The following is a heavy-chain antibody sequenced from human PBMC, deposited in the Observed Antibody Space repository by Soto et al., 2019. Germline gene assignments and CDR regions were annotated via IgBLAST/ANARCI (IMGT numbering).Heavy chain of an antibody. CDR3: GRGGLAVSGTYDY. V-gene: IGHV1-18*01. J-gene: IGHJ4*02. Sequence: QVQLVQSGAEVKKSGVSMKVSCKASGYTFTNYGVAWVRRAPGQGLEWMGWISGNNGDTKYAQNLQNRVTMTTDTSTNTAYMEVRSLRSDDTAVYYCGRGGLAVSGTYDYWGQGTLVTVSS. CDR1: GYTFTNYG. D-gene: IGHD6-19*01. CDR2: ISGNNGDT.